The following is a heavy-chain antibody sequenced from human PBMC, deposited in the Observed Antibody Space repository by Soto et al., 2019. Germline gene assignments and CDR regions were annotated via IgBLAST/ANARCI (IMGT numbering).Heavy chain of an antibody. D-gene: IGHD3-22*01. Sequence: ASVKVSCKASGYTFTSYYMYWVRQAPGQGLEWMGIINPSGGSTSYAQKFQGRVTMTRDTSTSTVYMELSSLRSEDTAVYYCARGVERITMIAVVIASPLDAFDIWGQGTMVTVSS. V-gene: IGHV1-46*01. J-gene: IGHJ3*02. CDR3: ARGVERITMIAVVIASPLDAFDI. CDR1: GYTFTSYY. CDR2: INPSGGST.